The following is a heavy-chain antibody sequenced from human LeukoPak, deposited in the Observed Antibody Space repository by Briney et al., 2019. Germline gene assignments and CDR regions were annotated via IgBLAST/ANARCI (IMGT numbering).Heavy chain of an antibody. CDR3: ARDSSGFDY. Sequence: SETLSLTCAVYGGSFSGYYWSWIRQPPGKGLGWIGEINHSGSTNYNPSLKSRVTISVDTSKNQFSLKLSSVTAADTAVYYCARDSSGFDYWGQGTLVTVSS. CDR1: GGSFSGYY. D-gene: IGHD3-22*01. V-gene: IGHV4-34*01. CDR2: INHSGST. J-gene: IGHJ4*02.